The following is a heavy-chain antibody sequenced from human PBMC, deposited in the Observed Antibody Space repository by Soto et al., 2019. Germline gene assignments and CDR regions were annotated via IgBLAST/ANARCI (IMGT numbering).Heavy chain of an antibody. V-gene: IGHV1-2*02. CDR1: GYTFTAYQ. D-gene: IGHD3-22*01. J-gene: IGHJ4*02. CDR2: INPNSGGT. Sequence: ASVKVSCKASGYTFTAYQMHWVRQAPGQGLEWMGWINPNSGGTNYDRKFQGRVTMTADTSINTAYMEVTRLRFDDTAVYFCARDGNYAYVSYFFDYWGQGALVTSPQ. CDR3: ARDGNYAYVSYFFDY.